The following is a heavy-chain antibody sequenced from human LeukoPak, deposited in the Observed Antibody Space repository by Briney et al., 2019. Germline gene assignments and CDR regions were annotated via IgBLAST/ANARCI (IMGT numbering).Heavy chain of an antibody. D-gene: IGHD1-1*01. CDR2: INPSGGST. Sequence: GASVKVSCKASGYTFTSYYMHWVRQAPGQGLEWMGIINPSGGSTSYAQKFQGRVTMTRDTSTSTVYMELSSLRSEDTAVYYCARDRGYNWNGSPNWCFDLWGRGTLVTVSS. V-gene: IGHV1-46*01. CDR1: GYTFTSYY. J-gene: IGHJ2*01. CDR3: ARDRGYNWNGSPNWCFDL.